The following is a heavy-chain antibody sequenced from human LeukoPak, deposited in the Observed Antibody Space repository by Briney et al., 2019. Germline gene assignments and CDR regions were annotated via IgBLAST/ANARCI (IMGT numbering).Heavy chain of an antibody. J-gene: IGHJ3*02. CDR3: TTVTSYYDSSGQDAFDI. CDR1: GFTFDDYA. D-gene: IGHD3-22*01. V-gene: IGHV3-15*01. CDR2: IKSKTDGGTT. Sequence: GGSLRLSCAASGFTFDDYAMHWVRQAPGKGLEWVGRIKSKTDGGTTDYAAPVKGRFTISRDDSKNTLYLQMNSLKTEDTAVYYCTTVTSYYDSSGQDAFDIWGQGTMVTVSS.